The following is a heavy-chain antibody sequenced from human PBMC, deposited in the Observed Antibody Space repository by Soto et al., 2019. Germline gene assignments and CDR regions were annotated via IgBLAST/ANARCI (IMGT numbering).Heavy chain of an antibody. CDR1: GFTFISYG. V-gene: IGHV3-30*18. CDR3: AKGGAYSSSKNWFDP. Sequence: GGSLRLSCAASGFTFISYGMHWVRQAPGKGLEWVAVISYDGSNKYYADSVKGRFTISRDNSKNTLYLQMNSLRAEDTAVYYCAKGGAYSSSKNWFDPWGQGTLVTVSS. J-gene: IGHJ5*02. CDR2: ISYDGSNK. D-gene: IGHD6-13*01.